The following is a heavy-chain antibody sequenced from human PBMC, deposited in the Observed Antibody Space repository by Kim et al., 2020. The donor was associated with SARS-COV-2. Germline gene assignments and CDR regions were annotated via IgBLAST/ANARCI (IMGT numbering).Heavy chain of an antibody. V-gene: IGHV3-33*08. Sequence: GGSLRLSCAASGSTFSNYGMHWVRQAPGKGLEWVAIIWYDGSDEYYSDSVKGRFIISRDNAKNTLYLQMNSLGVEDTAIYYCARDIKGSCCSSTTCHGHGMGVWGQGTTVTVSS. CDR2: IWYDGSDE. CDR1: GSTFSNYG. D-gene: IGHD2-2*01. CDR3: ARDIKGSCCSSTTCHGHGMGV. J-gene: IGHJ6*02.